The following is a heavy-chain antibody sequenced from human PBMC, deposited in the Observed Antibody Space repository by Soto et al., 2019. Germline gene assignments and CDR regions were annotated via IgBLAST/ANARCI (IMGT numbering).Heavy chain of an antibody. CDR3: ARGRNYYDFWSGYTPVDH. CDR1: GGSFSGYY. CDR2: INDSGIT. V-gene: IGHV4-34*01. J-gene: IGHJ4*02. D-gene: IGHD3-3*01. Sequence: ETLSLTCAVYGGSFSGYYWSWIRQPPGKGLEWIGEINDSGITNYNPSLKSRVTISVDTSKNQFSLKLSSVTAADTAVYYCARGRNYYDFWSGYTPVDHWGQGTLVTVSS.